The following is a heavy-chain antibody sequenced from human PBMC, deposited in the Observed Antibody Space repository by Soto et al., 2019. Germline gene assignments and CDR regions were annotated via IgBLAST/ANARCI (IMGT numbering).Heavy chain of an antibody. CDR1: GYTFTSYG. J-gene: IGHJ4*02. CDR2: ISAYNGNT. Sequence: ASVKVSCKASGYTFTSYGISWVRQAPGQGLEWMGWISAYNGNTNYAQKLQGRVTMTTGTSTSTAYMELRSLRSDDTAVYYCARTGNWNYGDVFNFDYWGQGTLVTVSS. D-gene: IGHD1-7*01. V-gene: IGHV1-18*01. CDR3: ARTGNWNYGDVFNFDY.